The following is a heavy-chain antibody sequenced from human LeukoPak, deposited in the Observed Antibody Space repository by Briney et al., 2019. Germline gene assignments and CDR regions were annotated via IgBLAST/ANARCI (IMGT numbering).Heavy chain of an antibody. CDR1: GFTFSSYS. D-gene: IGHD3-22*01. J-gene: IGHJ4*02. CDR2: INSDGSST. Sequence: GGSLRLSCAASGFTFSSYSMNWVRQAPGKGLVWVSRINSDGSSTSYADSVKGRFTISRDNAKNTLYLQMNSLRAEDTAVYYCAREGYSSGYIDYWGQGTLVTVSS. CDR3: AREGYSSGYIDY. V-gene: IGHV3-74*01.